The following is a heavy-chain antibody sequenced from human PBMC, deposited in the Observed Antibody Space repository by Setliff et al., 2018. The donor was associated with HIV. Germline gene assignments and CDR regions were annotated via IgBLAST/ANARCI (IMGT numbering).Heavy chain of an antibody. CDR1: GGSISSGSYY. D-gene: IGHD2-15*01. J-gene: IGHJ4*02. CDR3: ARMRLDGCYSYDY. V-gene: IGHV4-61*09. Sequence: SETLSLTCTVSGGSISSGSYYWSWIRQPAGKGLDWVGHIFTSGSTNYNPSLKSRVTISVDTSKNLFSLKLSSVTAADTGVYYCARMRLDGCYSYDYWGQGTLVTVSS. CDR2: IFTSGST.